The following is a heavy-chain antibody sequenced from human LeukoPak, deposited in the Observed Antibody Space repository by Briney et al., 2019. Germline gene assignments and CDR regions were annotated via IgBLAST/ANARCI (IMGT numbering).Heavy chain of an antibody. CDR3: ASNAYGGWFDP. J-gene: IGHJ5*02. CDR2: IKQDGSEK. V-gene: IGHV3-7*03. CDR1: GFTVSSNY. Sequence: GSLRLSCAASGFTVSSNYMTWVRQAPGKGLEWVANIKQDGSEKYYVDSVKGRFTISRDNAKNSLYLQMNSLRAEDTAVYYCASNAYGGWFDPWGQGTLVTVSS. D-gene: IGHD3-10*01.